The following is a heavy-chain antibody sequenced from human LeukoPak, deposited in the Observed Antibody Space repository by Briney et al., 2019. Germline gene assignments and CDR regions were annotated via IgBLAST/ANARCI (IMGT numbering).Heavy chain of an antibody. V-gene: IGHV3-33*01. Sequence: GGSLRLSCAASGFTFSSFGMHWVRQAPGKGLEWVAVIWYDGSMKNYADSVRGRFTISRDNSKNTLYLQMNSLRAEDTGVYYCARPPEDWGQGTLVTVSS. CDR1: GFTFSSFG. CDR2: IWYDGSMK. CDR3: ARPPED. J-gene: IGHJ4*02.